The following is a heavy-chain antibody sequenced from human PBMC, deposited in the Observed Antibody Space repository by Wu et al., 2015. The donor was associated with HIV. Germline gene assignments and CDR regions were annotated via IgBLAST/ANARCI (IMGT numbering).Heavy chain of an antibody. CDR2: VIPIFVTA. V-gene: IGHV1-69*05. Sequence: QVQLVQSGAEVKKPGSSVKVSCKASGGTFSSYAISWVRQAPGQGLEWMGGVIPIFVTANYAQKFQGRVTITTDESTSTAYMELSSLRSEDTAVYYCAGSLWTLNLLVGSGSYSYWGQGNVGHRLL. J-gene: IGHJ4*02. D-gene: IGHD3-10*01. CDR1: GGTFSSYA. CDR3: AGSLWTLNLLVGSGSYSY.